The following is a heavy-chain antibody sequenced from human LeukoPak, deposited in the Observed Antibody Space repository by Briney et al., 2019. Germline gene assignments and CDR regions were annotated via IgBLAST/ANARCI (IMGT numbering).Heavy chain of an antibody. CDR1: GYTFTGYY. D-gene: IGHD3-3*01. CDR3: ARVEKGRSDFWSSFGGDYYYYYMDV. CDR2: INPNSGGT. J-gene: IGHJ6*03. V-gene: IGHV1-2*02. Sequence: ASVKVSCKASGYTFTGYYMNWVRQAPGQGLEWMGWINPNSGGTNYAQKLQGRVTMTTDTSTSTAYMELRSLRSDDTAVYYCARVEKGRSDFWSSFGGDYYYYYMDVWGKGTTVTVSS.